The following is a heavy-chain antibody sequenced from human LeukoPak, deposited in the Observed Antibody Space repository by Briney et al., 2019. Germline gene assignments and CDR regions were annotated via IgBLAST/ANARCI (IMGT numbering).Heavy chain of an antibody. J-gene: IGHJ4*02. V-gene: IGHV3-7*03. D-gene: IGHD4-11*01. CDR3: TSNYGG. CDR2: IKQDGSEK. Sequence: GGSLRLSCAASGFDFSNYWMYWVRQAPGKGLEWVANIKQDGSEKYYVDSVRGRFTISRDNAKNSLSLQMNSLRAEDTAVYYCTSNYGGWGQGALVTVSS. CDR1: GFDFSNYW.